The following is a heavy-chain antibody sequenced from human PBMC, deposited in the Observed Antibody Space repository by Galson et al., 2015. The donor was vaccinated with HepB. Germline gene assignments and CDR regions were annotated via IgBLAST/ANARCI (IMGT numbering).Heavy chain of an antibody. CDR2: ISAYNGNT. D-gene: IGHD3-3*01. CDR1: GYTFTSYG. CDR3: AKDYYDFWSGYYSYYYYYGMDV. J-gene: IGHJ6*02. Sequence: SVKVSCKASGYTFTSYGISWVRQAPGQGLEWMGWISAYNGNTNYAQKLQGRVTMTTDTSTSTAYMELRSLRSDDTAVYYCAKDYYDFWSGYYSYYYYYGMDVWGQGTTVTVSS. V-gene: IGHV1-18*01.